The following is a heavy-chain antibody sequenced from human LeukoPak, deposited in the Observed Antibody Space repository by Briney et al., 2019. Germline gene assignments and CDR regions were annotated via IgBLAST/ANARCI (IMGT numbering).Heavy chain of an antibody. D-gene: IGHD3-3*01. J-gene: IGHJ6*02. CDR1: GFNFSIYA. CDR2: IVGSGTHT. V-gene: IGHV3-23*01. CDR3: AKDGRRECYYDFWSGYCYYYGMDV. Sequence: GGSLRLSCAASGFNFSIYAMNWVRQAPGKGLKWVSSIVGSGTHTFYAGSVQGRFTVSRDNSKNTVYLQMNSLRAEDTAVYYCAKDGRRECYYDFWSGYCYYYGMDVWGQGTTVTVSS.